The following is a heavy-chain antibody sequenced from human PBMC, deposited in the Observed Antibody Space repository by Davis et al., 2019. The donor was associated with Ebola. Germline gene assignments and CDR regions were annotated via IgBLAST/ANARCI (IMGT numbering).Heavy chain of an antibody. V-gene: IGHV3-7*03. J-gene: IGHJ6*02. Sequence: PGGSLRLSCAASGFTFSSYWMSWVRQAPGKGLEWVANINQDGGEKYYLDSVKGRFTVSRDNAKNSLFLQMNSLSAEDTALYYCASGDGRGRSYDMDVWGQGTTVTVSS. CDR1: GFTFSSYW. CDR3: ASGDGRGRSYDMDV. CDR2: INQDGGEK. D-gene: IGHD3/OR15-3a*01.